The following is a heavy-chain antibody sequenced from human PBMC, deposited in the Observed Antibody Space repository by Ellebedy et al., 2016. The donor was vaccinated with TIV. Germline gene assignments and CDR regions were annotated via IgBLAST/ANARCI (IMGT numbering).Heavy chain of an antibody. D-gene: IGHD3-10*01. CDR3: ATVGYGSGAGSGFDP. J-gene: IGHJ5*02. V-gene: IGHV4-34*01. CDR2: INQVGST. Sequence: MPSETLSLTCAIYGGSFRAYYWSWIRQPPGKGLEWLGEINQVGSTRDNPSLKSRVTISVDTSKNQFSLKLTSVTVADTAVYFCATVGYGSGAGSGFDPWGQGTLVTVSS. CDR1: GGSFRAYY.